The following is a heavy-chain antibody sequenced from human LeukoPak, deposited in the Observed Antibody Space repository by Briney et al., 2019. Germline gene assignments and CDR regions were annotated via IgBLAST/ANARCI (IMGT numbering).Heavy chain of an antibody. D-gene: IGHD2-2*01. V-gene: IGHV4-4*09. J-gene: IGHJ4*02. CDR1: GVSISSYY. CDR2: IYPSGSS. Sequence: PSETLSLTCTVSGVSISSYYGSWIRQPPGKALEWIGYIYPSGSSNSNPSLKSRVSISVDTSKNQVSLRLSSVIAADTAVYYCARSPPAPKQFDSWGQGTLVTVSS. CDR3: ARSPPAPKQFDS.